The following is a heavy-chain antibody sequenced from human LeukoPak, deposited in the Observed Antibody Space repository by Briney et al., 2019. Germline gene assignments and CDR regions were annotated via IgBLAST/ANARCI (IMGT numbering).Heavy chain of an antibody. CDR2: IYYSGST. CDR1: GGSISSSSYY. J-gene: IGHJ4*02. V-gene: IGHV4-39*07. Sequence: SETLSLTCTVPGGSISSSSYYWGWIRQPPGKGLEWIGSIYYSGSTYYNPSLKSRVTMSVDTSKNQFSLRLTSVTAADTAVYYCARSSSAVAGNGVDYWGQGTLVSVSS. D-gene: IGHD6-19*01. CDR3: ARSSSAVAGNGVDY.